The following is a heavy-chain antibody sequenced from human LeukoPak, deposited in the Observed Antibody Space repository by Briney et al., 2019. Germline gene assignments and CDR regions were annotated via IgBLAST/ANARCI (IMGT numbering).Heavy chain of an antibody. CDR3: AKDPRLWSGYYTGYFDY. CDR2: IRYDGSNK. V-gene: IGHV3-30*02. J-gene: IGHJ4*02. Sequence: PGGSLRLSCAASGFTFSSYGMHWVRQAPGKGLEWVAFIRYDGSNKYYADSVKGRFTISRDNSKNTLYLQMNSLRAEDTAVYYCAKDPRLWSGYYTGYFDYWGQGTLVTVSS. D-gene: IGHD3-3*01. CDR1: GFTFSSYG.